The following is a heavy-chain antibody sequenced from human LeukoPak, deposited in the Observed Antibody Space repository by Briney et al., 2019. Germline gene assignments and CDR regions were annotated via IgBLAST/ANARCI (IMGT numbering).Heavy chain of an antibody. J-gene: IGHJ4*02. V-gene: IGHV3-15*01. CDR2: IKSKTDSGTT. CDR1: GFTFSNAW. Sequence: AGGSLRLSCAASGFTFSNAWMSWVRQAPGKGLEWVARIKSKTDSGTTDYAAPVKGRFTISRDDSKNTLYLQMNSLKTEDTAVYYCTTDLYYGDPPLDYWGQGTLVTVSS. D-gene: IGHD4-17*01. CDR3: TTDLYYGDPPLDY.